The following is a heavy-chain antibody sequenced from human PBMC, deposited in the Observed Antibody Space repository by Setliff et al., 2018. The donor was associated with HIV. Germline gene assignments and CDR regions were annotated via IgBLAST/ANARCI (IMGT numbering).Heavy chain of an antibody. V-gene: IGHV3-53*01. Sequence: PGGSLRLSCAASGFTVSSNYMSWVRQAPGKGLEWVSVIYSGGSTYYADSVKGRFTISRDNSKNTLYLQMNSLRAEDTAVYYCARTMGQVYTAMVKYYYYYYMDVWGKGTTVTV. CDR1: GFTVSSNY. J-gene: IGHJ6*03. CDR3: ARTMGQVYTAMVKYYYYYYMDV. D-gene: IGHD5-18*01. CDR2: IYSGGST.